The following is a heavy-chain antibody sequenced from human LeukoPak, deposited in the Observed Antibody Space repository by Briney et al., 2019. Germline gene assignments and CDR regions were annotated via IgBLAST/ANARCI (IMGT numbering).Heavy chain of an antibody. Sequence: ASVKVSCKASGGSFTNCPFHWVRQAPGQGLEWMGGIIPMFGSTDYAQKFQGRVTITADKSTSTAYMELSSLRSEDTAVYYCARKVPNDSSGYYYRGQFDPWGQGTLVTVSS. CDR1: GGSFTNCP. CDR2: IIPMFGST. D-gene: IGHD3-22*01. V-gene: IGHV1-69*06. J-gene: IGHJ5*02. CDR3: ARKVPNDSSGYYYRGQFDP.